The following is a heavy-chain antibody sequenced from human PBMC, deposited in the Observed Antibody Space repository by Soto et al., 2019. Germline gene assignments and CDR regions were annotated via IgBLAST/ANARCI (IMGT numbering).Heavy chain of an antibody. CDR1: GVSISSYF. CDR2: TYHRGST. J-gene: IGHJ4*02. CDR3: ARIGGYHGPLDY. Sequence: LSLTCSVSGVSISSYFWSWIRQPAGRGLEWIGYTYHRGSTNYSPSLKSRVAISLDTSENQFSLKVSSVTAADTAVYYCARIGGYHGPLDYWGQGTPVTVSS. V-gene: IGHV4-59*01. D-gene: IGHD3-16*02.